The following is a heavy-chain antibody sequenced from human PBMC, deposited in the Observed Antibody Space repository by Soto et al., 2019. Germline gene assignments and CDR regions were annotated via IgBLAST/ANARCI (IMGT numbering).Heavy chain of an antibody. V-gene: IGHV1-8*01. CDR3: AGEKVGTTGIDF. D-gene: IGHD1-26*01. Sequence: QAQLVQSGAEVKKPGASVKVSCKASGYTFTGYDINWVRQATGQGLEWMGWMNPNSGNKGSAQNFPGRVTMTRDNSITTAYMELTSLRDDDSAVYYCAGEKVGTTGIDFWGQGTLVTVSS. CDR2: MNPNSGNK. J-gene: IGHJ4*02. CDR1: GYTFTGYD.